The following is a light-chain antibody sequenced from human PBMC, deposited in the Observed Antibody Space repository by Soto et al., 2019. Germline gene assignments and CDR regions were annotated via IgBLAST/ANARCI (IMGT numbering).Light chain of an antibody. CDR1: RGMCNA. Sequence: EIQMTQSPSSLSASVGASATISFRPSRGMCNALAWYQQKPGTVPKLLIHSASTLQSGVPSRFSGSGSGTDFTLTISSLQPEDVASYYCQKYDSAPTFGPGTKVDI. CDR3: QKYDSAPT. V-gene: IGKV1-27*01. CDR2: SAS. J-gene: IGKJ1*01.